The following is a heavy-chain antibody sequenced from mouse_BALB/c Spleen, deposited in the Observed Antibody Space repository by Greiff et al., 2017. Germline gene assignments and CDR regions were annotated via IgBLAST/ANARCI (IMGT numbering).Heavy chain of an antibody. Sequence: EVQVEESGGGLVQPGGSLRLSCATSGFTFTDYYMSWVRQPPGKALEWLGFIRNKANGYTTEYSASVKGRFTISRDNSQSILYLQMNTLSAEDSATYYCARDGQGLQDFAYWGQGTLVTVSA. CDR3: ARDGQGLQDFAY. CDR2: IRNKANGYTT. V-gene: IGHV7-3*02. D-gene: IGHD3-1*01. CDR1: GFTFTDYY. J-gene: IGHJ3*01.